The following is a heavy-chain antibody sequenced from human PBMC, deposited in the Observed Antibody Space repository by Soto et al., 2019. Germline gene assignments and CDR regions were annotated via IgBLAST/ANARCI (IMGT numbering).Heavy chain of an antibody. CDR3: ASGEGYCSSTSCSTNYYYYGMDV. V-gene: IGHV1-69*01. J-gene: IGHJ6*02. CDR2: IIPIFGTA. Sequence: QVQLVQSGAEVKKPGSSVKGSCKASGGTFSSYAISWVRQAPGQGLEWMGGIIPIFGTANYAQKFQGRVTITADESTSTAYIELSSLRSEDTAVYYCASGEGYCSSTSCSTNYYYYGMDVWGQGTTVTVSS. D-gene: IGHD2-2*01. CDR1: GGTFSSYA.